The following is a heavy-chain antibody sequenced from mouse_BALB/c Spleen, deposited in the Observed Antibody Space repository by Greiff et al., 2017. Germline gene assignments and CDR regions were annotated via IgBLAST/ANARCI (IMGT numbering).Heavy chain of an antibody. CDR3: ARGDYYGSSGYWYFDV. CDR2: INPSSGYT. D-gene: IGHD1-1*01. V-gene: IGHV1-4*01. CDR1: GYTFTSYT. Sequence: VQLQQSGAELARPGASVKMSCKASGYTFTSYTMHWVKQRPGQGLEWIGYINPSSGYTNYNQKFKDKATLTADKSSSTAYMQLSSLTSEDSAVYYCARGDYYGSSGYWYFDVWGAGTTVTVSS. J-gene: IGHJ1*01.